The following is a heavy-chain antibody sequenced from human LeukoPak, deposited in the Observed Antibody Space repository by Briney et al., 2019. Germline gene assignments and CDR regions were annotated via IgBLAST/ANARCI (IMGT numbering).Heavy chain of an antibody. D-gene: IGHD2-2*01. V-gene: IGHV3-23*01. J-gene: IGHJ6*02. CDR2: ISAGGGST. CDR3: AKDTESTVNYYSGMDV. Sequence: GGSLRLSCAASGFIFSNHGMTWVRQAPGKGLEWVSTISAGGGSTYYADSVKGRFTVSRDNSKNTLYLQMSSLRAEDTAVYYCAKDTESTVNYYSGMDVWGQGTTVTVSS. CDR1: GFIFSNHG.